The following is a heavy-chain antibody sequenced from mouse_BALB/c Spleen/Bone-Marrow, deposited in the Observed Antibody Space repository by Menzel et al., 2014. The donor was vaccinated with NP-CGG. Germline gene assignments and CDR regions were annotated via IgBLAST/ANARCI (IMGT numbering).Heavy chain of an antibody. CDR1: GYAFTNYW. J-gene: IGHJ4*01. CDR3: ARELVRGMDY. Sequence: QVQLQQSGAELVRPGTSVKVSCKASGYAFTNYWIEWIKQRPGQGLEWIGVINPGSGGINYNEKFKGKATLTADKSSGTAYMQLSSLTSGDSAIYFCARELVRGMDYWGQGTSVTVSS. V-gene: IGHV1-54*01. CDR2: INPGSGGI. D-gene: IGHD1-1*01.